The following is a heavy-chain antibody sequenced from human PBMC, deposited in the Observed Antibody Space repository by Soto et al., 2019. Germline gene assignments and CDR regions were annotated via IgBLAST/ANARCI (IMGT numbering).Heavy chain of an antibody. CDR3: ARLPVDTAMVRGFGVFDI. Sequence: SVKVSCKASGGTFSSYAISWVRQAPGQGLEWMGGIIPIFGTANYAQKFQGRVTITADESTSTAYMELSSLRSEDTAVYYCARLPVDTAMVRGFGVFDIWGQGTMVTVSS. J-gene: IGHJ3*02. CDR2: IIPIFGTA. CDR1: GGTFSSYA. D-gene: IGHD5-18*01. V-gene: IGHV1-69*13.